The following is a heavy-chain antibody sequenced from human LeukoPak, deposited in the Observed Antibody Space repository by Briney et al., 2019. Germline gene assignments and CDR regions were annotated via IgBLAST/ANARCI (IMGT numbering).Heavy chain of an antibody. D-gene: IGHD6-13*01. CDR3: ARRSIAAAGRGAFDI. V-gene: IGHV1-2*02. CDR2: INPNSGGT. Sequence: ASVKVSCKASGYTFTGYYMHWVRQAPGQGLEWMGWINPNSGGTNYAQKFQGRVTITRDTSISTAYMELSRLRSDDTAVYYCARRSIAAAGRGAFDIWGQGTMVTVSS. CDR1: GYTFTGYY. J-gene: IGHJ3*02.